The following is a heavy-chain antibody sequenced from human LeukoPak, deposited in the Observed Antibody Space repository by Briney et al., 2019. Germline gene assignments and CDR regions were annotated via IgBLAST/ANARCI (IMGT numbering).Heavy chain of an antibody. D-gene: IGHD3-9*01. J-gene: IGHJ4*02. Sequence: ASVKVSCKASGYTFTSYYMHWVRQAPGQGLEWMGIINPSGGSTSYAQKFQGRVTMTRDTSTSTVYMELSSLRSEDTAVYYCARGCYDILTGYSPPAYYFDHWGQGTLVTVSS. CDR1: GYTFTSYY. CDR3: ARGCYDILTGYSPPAYYFDH. V-gene: IGHV1-46*01. CDR2: INPSGGST.